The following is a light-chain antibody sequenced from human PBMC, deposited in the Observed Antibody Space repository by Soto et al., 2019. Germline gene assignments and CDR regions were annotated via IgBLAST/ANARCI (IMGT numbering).Light chain of an antibody. J-gene: IGKJ1*01. CDR2: AAS. Sequence: EIQMCHSLSALSASEGDRVTITCRASQVIRNDLGWYQQKPGKAPKRLIYAASSLQSGVTSRFSGSGSGTEFTLTISSLQPEDFATYYCLQHTSYPWTFGHVSKVDIK. CDR3: LQHTSYPWT. CDR1: QVIRND. V-gene: IGKV1-17*01.